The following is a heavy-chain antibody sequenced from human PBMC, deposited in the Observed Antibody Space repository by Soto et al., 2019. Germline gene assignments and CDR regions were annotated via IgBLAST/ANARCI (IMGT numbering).Heavy chain of an antibody. V-gene: IGHV3-7*04. D-gene: IGHD3-3*01. J-gene: IGHJ4*02. CDR1: GFTFSSYW. CDR3: ARGGDFWSGYQN. CDR2: IKQEGSEK. Sequence: PGGPLRLSRAASGFTFSSYWMSWVRQAPGKGLEWVANIKQEGSEKYYVDSVKGRFTISRDNAKNSLYLQMNSLRAEDTAVYYCARGGDFWSGYQNWGQGTLVTVSS.